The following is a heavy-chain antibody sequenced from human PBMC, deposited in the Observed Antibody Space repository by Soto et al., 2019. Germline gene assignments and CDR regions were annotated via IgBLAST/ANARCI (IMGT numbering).Heavy chain of an antibody. D-gene: IGHD1-26*01. CDR1: GVTFSSYA. CDR2: ISGSGGST. J-gene: IGHJ5*02. Sequence: EVQLLESGGGLVQPGGSLRLSCAASGVTFSSYAMSWVRQAPGKGLEWVPAISGSGGSTYYADSVKGRFTIARDNSKNTLYLQMNSLRAEDTAVYYCAKDRSGSGGNWFDPWGQGTLVTVSS. CDR3: AKDRSGSGGNWFDP. V-gene: IGHV3-23*01.